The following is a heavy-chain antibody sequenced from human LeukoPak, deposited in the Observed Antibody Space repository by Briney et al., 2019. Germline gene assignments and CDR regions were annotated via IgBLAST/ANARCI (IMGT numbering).Heavy chain of an antibody. CDR2: IYHSGST. Sequence: SETLSLTCAVSGGSISSGGYSWSWIRQPPGKGLEWIGYIYHSGSTYYNPSLKSRVTISVDRSKNQFSLKLSSVTAADTAVYYCASRQVLWGLLYDYWGQGTLVTVSS. J-gene: IGHJ4*02. D-gene: IGHD3-3*01. V-gene: IGHV4-30-2*01. CDR3: ASRQVLWGLLYDY. CDR1: GGSISSGGYS.